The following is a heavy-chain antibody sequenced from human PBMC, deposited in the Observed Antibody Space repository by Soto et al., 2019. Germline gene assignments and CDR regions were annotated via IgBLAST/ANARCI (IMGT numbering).Heavy chain of an antibody. J-gene: IGHJ4*02. D-gene: IGHD5-12*01. Sequence: GGSLRLSXAASGFTFSSYSMNWVRQAPGKGLEWVSSISSSSSYIYYADSVKGRFTISRDNAKNSLYLQMNSLRAEDTAVYYCARDMAGMATISISLWGQGTLVTVSS. V-gene: IGHV3-21*01. CDR3: ARDMAGMATISISL. CDR1: GFTFSSYS. CDR2: ISSSSSYI.